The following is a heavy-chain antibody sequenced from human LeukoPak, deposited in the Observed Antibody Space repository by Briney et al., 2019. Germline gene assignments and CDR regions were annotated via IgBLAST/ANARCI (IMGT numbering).Heavy chain of an antibody. D-gene: IGHD6-13*01. J-gene: IGHJ6*03. V-gene: IGHV3-48*02. Sequence: GESLKISCAASGFTFSSYSMNWVRQAPGKGLEWVSYISSSSSTIYYADSVKGRFTISRDNAKNSLYLQMNSLRDEDTAVDYCSMDSSSWAYYYYYMDVWGKGTTVTVSS. CDR3: SMDSSSWAYYYYYMDV. CDR2: ISSSSSTI. CDR1: GFTFSSYS.